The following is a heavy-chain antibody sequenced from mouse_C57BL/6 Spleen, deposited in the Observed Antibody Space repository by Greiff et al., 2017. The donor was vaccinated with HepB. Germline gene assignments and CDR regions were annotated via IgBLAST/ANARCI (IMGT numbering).Heavy chain of an antibody. J-gene: IGHJ1*03. V-gene: IGHV1-62-2*01. Sequence: QVQLLQSGAELVKPGASVKLSCKASGYTFTEYTIHWVKQRSGQGLEWIGWFYPGSGSIKYNEKFKDKATLTADKSSSTVYMELSRLTSEDSAVYFCARHEEEGDGYYWYYDVWGTGTTVTVSS. CDR3: ARHEEEGDGYYWYYDV. CDR2: FYPGSGSI. CDR1: GYTFTEYT. D-gene: IGHD2-3*01.